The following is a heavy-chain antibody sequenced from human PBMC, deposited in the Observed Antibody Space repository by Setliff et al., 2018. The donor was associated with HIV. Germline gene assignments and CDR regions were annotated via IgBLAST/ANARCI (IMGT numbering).Heavy chain of an antibody. D-gene: IGHD2-15*01. CDR2: VYYDGTT. CDR1: GGSISTKSVY. J-gene: IGHJ5*02. V-gene: IGHV4-39*07. Sequence: PSETLSLTCTVSGGSISTKSVYWGWIRQPPGKGLEWIGSVYYDGTTSYYPSLKRRVTISLDTSKNQFSLKLSSVTAADTAVYYCARDRICSGGSCYVGWFDPRGQGTLVTVSS. CDR3: ARDRICSGGSCYVGWFDP.